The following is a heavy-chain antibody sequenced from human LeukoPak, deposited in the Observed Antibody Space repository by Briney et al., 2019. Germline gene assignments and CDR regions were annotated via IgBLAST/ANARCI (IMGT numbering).Heavy chain of an antibody. Sequence: GGSLRLSCAASGFTFSSYAMHWVRQAPGKGLEWVAVISYDGSNKYYADSVKGRFTISRDNSKNTLYLQMNSLRAEDTAVYYCASSRCSGGSCLFDYWGQGTLVTVSS. CDR1: GFTFSSYA. V-gene: IGHV3-30-3*01. D-gene: IGHD2-15*01. CDR3: ASSRCSGGSCLFDY. CDR2: ISYDGSNK. J-gene: IGHJ4*02.